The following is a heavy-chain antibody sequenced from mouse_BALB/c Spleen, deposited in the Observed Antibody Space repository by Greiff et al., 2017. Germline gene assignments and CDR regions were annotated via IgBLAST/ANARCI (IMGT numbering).Heavy chain of an antibody. V-gene: IGHV1S34*01. J-gene: IGHJ4*01. CDR1: GYSFTGYY. CDR2: ISCYNGAT. D-gene: IGHD1-1*01. Sequence: LVKTGASVKISCKASGYSFTGYYMHWVKQSHGKSLEWIGYISCYNGATSYNQKFKGKATFTVDTSSSTAYMQFNSLTSEDSAVYYCARVSRNYYAMDYWGQGTSVTVSS. CDR3: ARVSRNYYAMDY.